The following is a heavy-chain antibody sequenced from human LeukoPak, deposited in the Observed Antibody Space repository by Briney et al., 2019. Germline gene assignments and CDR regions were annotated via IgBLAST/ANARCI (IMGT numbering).Heavy chain of an antibody. V-gene: IGHV3-7*01. Sequence: GGPLRLSCAASGFTFSTYWMNWVRQTPGKGLEWVAIIKQDGSEKLYVDSVKGRFTISRDNAKNSLWLQMSSLRAEDTAVYYCAGGPGYLIDSWGQGTLVTVSS. D-gene: IGHD2-15*01. CDR2: IKQDGSEK. J-gene: IGHJ4*02. CDR1: GFTFSTYW. CDR3: AGGPGYLIDS.